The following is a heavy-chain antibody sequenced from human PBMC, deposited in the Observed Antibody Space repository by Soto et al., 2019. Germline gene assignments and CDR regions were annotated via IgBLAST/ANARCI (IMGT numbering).Heavy chain of an antibody. J-gene: IGHJ4*02. Sequence: SETLSLTCTVSGGSISSYYWSWIRQPPGKGLEWIGYIYYSGSTNYNPSLKSRVTISVDTSKNQFSLKLSSVTAADTAVYYCARDRYGDYFDYWGQGTLVTVSS. CDR1: GGSISSYY. V-gene: IGHV4-59*01. CDR2: IYYSGST. CDR3: ARDRYGDYFDY. D-gene: IGHD4-17*01.